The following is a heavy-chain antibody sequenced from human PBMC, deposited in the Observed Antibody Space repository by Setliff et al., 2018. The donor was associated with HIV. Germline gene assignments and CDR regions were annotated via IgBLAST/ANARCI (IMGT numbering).Heavy chain of an antibody. CDR1: GGSINSGGFY. D-gene: IGHD5-18*01. V-gene: IGHV4-31*03. CDR3: ARFRGRGYIYGTFDS. Sequence: SETLSLTCTVSGGSINSGGFYWTWIRQHPKKGLEWIGYIYYSGSTYYNPSLKSRVTISVDTSKNQFSLKLTSVTAADTAVYYCARFRGRGYIYGTFDSWGQGTLVTVSS. J-gene: IGHJ4*02. CDR2: IYYSGST.